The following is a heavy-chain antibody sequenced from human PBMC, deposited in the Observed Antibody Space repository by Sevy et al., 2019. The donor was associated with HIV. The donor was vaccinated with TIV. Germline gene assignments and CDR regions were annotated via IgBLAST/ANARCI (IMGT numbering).Heavy chain of an antibody. CDR2: ISYDESK. J-gene: IGHJ4*02. CDR3: AKEVGTSGRCGYFNY. CDR1: GFTFSDYY. D-gene: IGHD6-19*01. Sequence: GGSLRLSCAASGFTFSDYYMSWIRQAPGKGLEWVAAISYDESKYYADSVKGRLTISRDSSKNTVYLEMSSLRTEDTAVYYCAKEVGTSGRCGYFNYWGQGTLVTVSS. V-gene: IGHV3-30*18.